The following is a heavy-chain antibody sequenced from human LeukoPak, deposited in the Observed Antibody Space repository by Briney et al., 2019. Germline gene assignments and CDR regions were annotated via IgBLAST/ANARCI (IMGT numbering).Heavy chain of an antibody. D-gene: IGHD6-19*01. Sequence: GRSLRLSCAASGFTFSSYAMHWVRQAPGKGLHWVAVISYDGSNKYYADSVKGRFTISRDNSKNSLYLQMNSLRAEDTAVYYCASEYSSGWYIYWGQGTLVTVSS. J-gene: IGHJ4*02. CDR2: ISYDGSNK. CDR3: ASEYSSGWYIY. CDR1: GFTFSSYA. V-gene: IGHV3-30-3*01.